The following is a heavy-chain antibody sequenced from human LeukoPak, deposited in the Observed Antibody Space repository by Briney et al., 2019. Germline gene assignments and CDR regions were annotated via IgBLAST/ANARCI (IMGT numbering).Heavy chain of an antibody. J-gene: IGHJ4*02. CDR1: GFTVSSNY. Sequence: GGSLRLSCAASGFTVSSNYMSWVRQASGKGLEWVSVIYSGGSTYYADSVKGRFTISRDNSKNTLYLQMNSLRAEDTAVYYCARVPLVAMAGTDDYWGQGTLVTVSS. V-gene: IGHV3-66*01. CDR3: ARVPLVAMAGTDDY. D-gene: IGHD6-19*01. CDR2: IYSGGST.